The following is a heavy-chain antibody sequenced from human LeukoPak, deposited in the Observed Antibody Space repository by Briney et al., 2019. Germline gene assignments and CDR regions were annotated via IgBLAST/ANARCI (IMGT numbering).Heavy chain of an antibody. V-gene: IGHV3-7*03. CDR2: INHNGNVN. J-gene: IGHJ6*02. CDR3: ARGGGLDV. CDR1: GFTFSSYW. D-gene: IGHD3-16*01. Sequence: GGSLRLSCAASGFTFSSYWMNWARQAPGKGLEWVASINHNGNVNYYVDSLKGRFTISRDNAKNSLYLQMTNLRAEDTAVYFCARGGGLDVWAKGPRSPSP.